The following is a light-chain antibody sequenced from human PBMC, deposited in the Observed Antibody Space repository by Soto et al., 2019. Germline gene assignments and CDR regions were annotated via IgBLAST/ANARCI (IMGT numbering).Light chain of an antibody. J-gene: IGLJ1*01. V-gene: IGLV3-21*04. CDR1: NIGSKS. CDR3: QVWDSSSDHYV. Sequence: SYELTQPPSVSVAPGKTARITCGGNNIGSKSVHWYQQKPGQAPVLVIYYDSDRPSGIPERFSGSNSGNTATLTISRVEAGDDADYYCQVWDSSSDHYVFGPGTPLTVL. CDR2: YDS.